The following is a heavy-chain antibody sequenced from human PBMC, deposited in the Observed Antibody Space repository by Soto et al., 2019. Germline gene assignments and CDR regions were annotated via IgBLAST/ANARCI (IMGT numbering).Heavy chain of an antibody. CDR3: AKSNWFDP. Sequence: EVQLVESGGGLVQPGGYLRLSCAASGFSFSDYWMNWVRQAPGKGLVWVSRIDSDGTSTSYADSVKGRFTISRDNAKNTLYLQMNSLRAEDTAVYYCAKSNWFDPWGQGTLVIVSS. CDR2: IDSDGTST. J-gene: IGHJ5*02. V-gene: IGHV3-74*01. CDR1: GFSFSDYW.